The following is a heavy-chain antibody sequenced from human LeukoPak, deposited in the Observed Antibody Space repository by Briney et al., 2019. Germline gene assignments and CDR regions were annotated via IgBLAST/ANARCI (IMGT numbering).Heavy chain of an antibody. J-gene: IGHJ6*01. CDR3: ARDLHYYVAMVV. CDR1: GFTYSAYA. Sequence: PGGSLRLSCEARGFTYSAYAMTWVRQAPGKGLEWVSSIGCGNKPHYSECVEVRFAISRDNTKSMLFLQLNSLRAEDTALYYCARDLHYYVAMVVWGQGTTVTVSS. V-gene: IGHV3-23*01. D-gene: IGHD3-10*02. CDR2: IGCGNKP.